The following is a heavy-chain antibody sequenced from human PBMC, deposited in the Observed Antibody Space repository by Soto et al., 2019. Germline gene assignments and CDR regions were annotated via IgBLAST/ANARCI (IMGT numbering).Heavy chain of an antibody. CDR1: GGSISSGGHY. V-gene: IGHV4-31*03. CDR3: ARDAYYYGMDV. Sequence: PSETLSLTCTVSGGSISSGGHYWNWIRQHPGKGLEWIGYIYHSGSAYYNPSLKSRVTISVDTSKNQFSLKLSSVTAADTAVYYCARDAYYYGMDVWGQGTTVTVSS. J-gene: IGHJ6*02. CDR2: IYHSGSA.